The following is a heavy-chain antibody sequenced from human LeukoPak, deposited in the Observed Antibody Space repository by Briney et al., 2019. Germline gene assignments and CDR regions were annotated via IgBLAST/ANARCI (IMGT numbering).Heavy chain of an antibody. CDR1: GGSFSGYY. Sequence: SETLSLTCAVYGGSFSGYYWSWIRQPPGKGLEWIGEINHSGSTNYNPSLKSRVTISVDTSKNQFSLKLSSVTAADTAVYYCARANIVVVPARVGWFDPWGQGTLVTVSS. D-gene: IGHD2-2*01. J-gene: IGHJ5*02. CDR2: INHSGST. CDR3: ARANIVVVPARVGWFDP. V-gene: IGHV4-34*01.